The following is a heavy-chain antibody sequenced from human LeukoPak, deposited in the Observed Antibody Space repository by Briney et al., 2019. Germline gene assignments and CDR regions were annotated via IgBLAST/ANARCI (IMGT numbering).Heavy chain of an antibody. CDR1: GFTFSSYA. D-gene: IGHD3-22*01. V-gene: IGHV3-30-3*01. CDR2: ISYDGSNK. CDR3: ARDHSDSSGYYGLYFQH. Sequence: QPGGSLRLSCAASGFTFSSYAMHWVRQAPGKGLEWVAVISYDGSNKYYADSVKGRFTISRDNSKNTLYLQMNSLRAEDTAVYYCARDHSDSSGYYGLYFQHWGQGTLVTVSS. J-gene: IGHJ1*01.